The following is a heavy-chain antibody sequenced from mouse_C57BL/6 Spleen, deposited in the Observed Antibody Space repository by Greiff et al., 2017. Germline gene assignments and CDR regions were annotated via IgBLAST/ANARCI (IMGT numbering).Heavy chain of an antibody. CDR1: GYTFTDHT. V-gene: IGHV1-78*01. CDR2: IYPRDGST. D-gene: IGHD2-14*01. J-gene: IGHJ3*01. CDR3: SRWGYDAAWFAY. Sequence: QVQLQQSDAELVKPGASVKISCKVSGYTFTDHTIHWMKQRPEQGLEWIGYIYPRDGSTKYNEKFKGKATLTADKYSSTAYMQLNILTSEDSAVYFFSRWGYDAAWFAYWGQGTLVTVSA.